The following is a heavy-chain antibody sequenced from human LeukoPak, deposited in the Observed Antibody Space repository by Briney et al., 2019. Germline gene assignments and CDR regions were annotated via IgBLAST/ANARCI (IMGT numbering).Heavy chain of an antibody. CDR2: INPSGGST. CDR3: ARDSYDYVWGSYRLGSGDIDY. Sequence: ASVKVSCKASGYTFTSYYMHWVRQAPGQGLEWMGIINPSGGSTSYAQKFQGRVTMTRDMSTSTVYMELSSLRSDDTAVYYCARDSYDYVWGSYRLGSGDIDYWGQGTLVTVSS. V-gene: IGHV1-46*01. J-gene: IGHJ4*02. D-gene: IGHD3-16*02. CDR1: GYTFTSYY.